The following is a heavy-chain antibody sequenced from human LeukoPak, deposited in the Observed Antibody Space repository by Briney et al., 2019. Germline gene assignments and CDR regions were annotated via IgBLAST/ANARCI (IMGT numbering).Heavy chain of an antibody. CDR2: IRYDGSNK. D-gene: IGHD2-2*01. CDR3: AKDLVRVVVVAAAPPFLYH. Sequence: GGSLRLSCTASGFTFSSYGMHWVRQAPGKGLEWVAFIRYDGSNKYYADSAKGRFTISRDNFKNTLFLQMNSLRAEDTAVYYCAKDLVRVVVVAAAPPFLYHWGQGTLVTVSS. V-gene: IGHV3-30*02. CDR1: GFTFSSYG. J-gene: IGHJ5*02.